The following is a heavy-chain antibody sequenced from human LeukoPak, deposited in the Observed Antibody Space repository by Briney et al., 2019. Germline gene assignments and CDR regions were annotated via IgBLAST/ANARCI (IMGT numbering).Heavy chain of an antibody. V-gene: IGHV1-2*04. CDR3: ASLSGSGWYSSAFDY. J-gene: IGHJ4*02. CDR1: GYTFTGYY. CDR2: INPNSGGT. D-gene: IGHD6-19*01. Sequence: GASVKVSCKASGYTFTGYYMHWVRQAPGQGLEWMGWINPNSGGTNYAQKFQGWVTMTRDTSISTAYMELSRLRSDDTAVYYCASLSGSGWYSSAFDYWGQGTLVTVSS.